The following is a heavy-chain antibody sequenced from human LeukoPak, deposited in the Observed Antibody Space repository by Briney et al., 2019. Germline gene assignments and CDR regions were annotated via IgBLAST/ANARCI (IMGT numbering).Heavy chain of an antibody. V-gene: IGHV3-21*01. D-gene: IGHD5-12*01. CDR1: GFTFSSYS. Sequence: GESLRLSCAASGFTFSSYSMNWVRQAPGKGLEWVSSISSSSNYISYTGSVKGRFTISRDNAKNSLYLQMNSLRAEDTAVYFCARSGGVATSENWFDPWGQGTLVTVSS. CDR3: ARSGGVATSENWFDP. J-gene: IGHJ5*02. CDR2: ISSSSNYI.